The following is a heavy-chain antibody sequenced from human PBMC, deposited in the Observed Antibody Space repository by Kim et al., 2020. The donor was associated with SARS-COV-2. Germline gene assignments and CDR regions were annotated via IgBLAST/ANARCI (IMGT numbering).Heavy chain of an antibody. CDR3: ARGYLGGTGLHH. D-gene: IGHD6-19*01. V-gene: IGHV3-48*02. J-gene: IGHJ5*02. CDR2: ISSTSSTI. Sequence: GGSLRLSCAASGFAFSDYSVNWLRQAPGKGLEWVSYISSTSSTIYYADSVKGRFTISRDNAKNLLYLQMNSLRDEDTAVYYCARGYLGGTGLHHWGQGTLVTVSS. CDR1: GFAFSDYS.